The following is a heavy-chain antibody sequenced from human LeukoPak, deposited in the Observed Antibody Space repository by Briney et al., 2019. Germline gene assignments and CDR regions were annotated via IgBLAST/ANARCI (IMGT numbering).Heavy chain of an antibody. CDR2: IYPNSGGT. D-gene: IGHD3-3*02. Sequence: ASVRVSCKASGYTFTVYYGYWRRHAPGQGLTWMGWIYPNSGGTDYAQQYQGRVTLTRDTSISTAYMEMSSLTADDSAVCYCARAFFNSGFDYWGQGTLITVSS. V-gene: IGHV1-2*02. J-gene: IGHJ4*02. CDR3: ARAFFNSGFDY. CDR1: GYTFTVYY.